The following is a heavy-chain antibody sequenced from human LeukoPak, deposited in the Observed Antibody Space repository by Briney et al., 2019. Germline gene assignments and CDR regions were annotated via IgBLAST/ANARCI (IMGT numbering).Heavy chain of an antibody. CDR2: IYTSGST. D-gene: IGHD3-16*01. Sequence: SETLSLTCTVSGGSISSGSYYWSWIRQPAGKGLEWIGRIYTSGSTNYNPSLKSRVTISVDTSKNQFSLKLSSVTAADTAVYYCARVNGWGKFDYWGQGTLVTVSS. CDR3: ARVNGWGKFDY. V-gene: IGHV4-61*02. CDR1: GGSISSGSYY. J-gene: IGHJ4*02.